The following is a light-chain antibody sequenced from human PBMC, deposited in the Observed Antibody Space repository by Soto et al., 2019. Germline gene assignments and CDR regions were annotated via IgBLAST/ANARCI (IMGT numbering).Light chain of an antibody. V-gene: IGLV3-21*02. J-gene: IGLJ1*01. CDR1: KMGFKS. CDR3: QVWHSDYHDYV. Sequence: SYALTQPPSRSVAPGQTGTITGGGKKMGFKSVNWYQQEPGQSPVLVVYDDSARPSGVPARFSGSSSGNTATLTISRVEAGDQADYYRQVWHSDYHDYVFRSGTQGTVL. CDR2: DDS.